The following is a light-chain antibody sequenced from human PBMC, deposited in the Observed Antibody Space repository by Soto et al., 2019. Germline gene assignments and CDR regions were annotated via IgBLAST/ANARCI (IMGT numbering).Light chain of an antibody. CDR1: SSDIGAYNY. V-gene: IGLV2-14*01. Sequence: QSVLTQPASVSGSPGQSITISCTGSSSDIGAYNYVSWFQQYPGKAPKLIISEVSNRPSGVSNRFSGSKSGTAASLTISGLQTEDEADYFCFSSTTYSTHVLGTRTKVTGL. J-gene: IGLJ1*01. CDR3: FSSTTYSTHV. CDR2: EVS.